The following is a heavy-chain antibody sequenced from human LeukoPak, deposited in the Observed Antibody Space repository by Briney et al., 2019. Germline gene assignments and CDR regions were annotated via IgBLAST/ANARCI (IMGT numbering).Heavy chain of an antibody. CDR3: AKDIGDLATPSYFDY. Sequence: GRSLRLSCAASGFTFDDYAMHSVWHAPGKGLEWVSGISWNSGSIVYADSVKGRFTIPRDNATNTLYLQLISLRAEDTALYYCAKDIGDLATPSYFDYWGQGPLVTVSS. CDR2: ISWNSGSI. D-gene: IGHD2-21*02. CDR1: GFTFDDYA. V-gene: IGHV3-9*01. J-gene: IGHJ4*02.